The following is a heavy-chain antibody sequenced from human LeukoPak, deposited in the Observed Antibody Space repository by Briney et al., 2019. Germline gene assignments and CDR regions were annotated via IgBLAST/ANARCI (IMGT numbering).Heavy chain of an antibody. D-gene: IGHD6-19*01. J-gene: IGHJ4*02. V-gene: IGHV3-33*08. CDR3: ARDAAWYSSGWRPLDY. CDR1: GFTFSSYG. CDR2: IWYDGSNK. Sequence: GGSPRLSCAASGFTFSSYGMHWVRQAPGKGLEWVAVIWYDGSNKYYADSVKGRFTISRDNSKNTLYLQMNSLRAEDTAVYYCARDAAWYSSGWRPLDYWGQGTLVTISS.